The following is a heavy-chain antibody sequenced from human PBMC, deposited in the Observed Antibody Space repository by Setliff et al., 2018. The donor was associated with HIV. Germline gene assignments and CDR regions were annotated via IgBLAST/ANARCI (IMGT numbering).Heavy chain of an antibody. V-gene: IGHV1-69*13. CDR3: ATRTDYYYYYYMDV. J-gene: IGHJ6*03. CDR1: GGTFSSYA. CDR2: IIPIFGTA. Sequence: ASVKVSCKASGGTFSSYAISWVRQAPGQGLEWMGGIIPIFGTANYAQKFQGRVTITADESTSTAYMELSSLRSEDTAVYYCATRTDYYYYYYMDVWGKGTRSPSP.